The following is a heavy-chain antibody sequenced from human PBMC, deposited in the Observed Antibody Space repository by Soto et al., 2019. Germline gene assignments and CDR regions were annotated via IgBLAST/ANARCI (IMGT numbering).Heavy chain of an antibody. CDR2: ISYDGRDK. J-gene: IGHJ6*02. V-gene: IGHV3-30*04. D-gene: IGHD3-3*01. Sequence: QVQLVESGGGVVQPGRSLRLSCADSGFTFSSYAMHWVRQAPGKGLEWVAVISYDGRDKYYADSVKGRFTISRDNSKNTLYLQMNGLRAEDTAVYYCARDPQDYDFWSGPYGMDVWGQGTTVTVSS. CDR1: GFTFSSYA. CDR3: ARDPQDYDFWSGPYGMDV.